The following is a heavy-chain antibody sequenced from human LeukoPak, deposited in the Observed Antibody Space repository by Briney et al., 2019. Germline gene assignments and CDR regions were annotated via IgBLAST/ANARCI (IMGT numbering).Heavy chain of an antibody. D-gene: IGHD3-10*01. V-gene: IGHV3-30*01. CDR1: EFTFSSYA. J-gene: IGHJ4*02. CDR2: ISYDGSNK. Sequence: GGSLRLSCAASEFTFSSYAMHWVRQAPGKGLEWVAVISYDGSNKYYADSVKGRFTISRDNSKNTLYLQMNSLRAEDTAVYYCAREAVGLWFGELLGGYFDYWGQGTLVSVSS. CDR3: AREAVGLWFGELLGGYFDY.